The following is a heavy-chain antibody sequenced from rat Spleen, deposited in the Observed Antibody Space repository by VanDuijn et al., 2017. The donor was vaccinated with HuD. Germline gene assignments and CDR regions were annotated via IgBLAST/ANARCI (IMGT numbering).Heavy chain of an antibody. CDR2: INYSGTT. J-gene: IGHJ2*01. V-gene: IGHV3-1*01. D-gene: IGHD1-11*01. CDR3: ARYGGYNFDY. Sequence: GNKMEWMGYINYSGTTSYNPSLKSRFSITRDTSKNQFFLQLNSVTTEDTATYYCARYGGYNFDYWGQGVMVTVSS.